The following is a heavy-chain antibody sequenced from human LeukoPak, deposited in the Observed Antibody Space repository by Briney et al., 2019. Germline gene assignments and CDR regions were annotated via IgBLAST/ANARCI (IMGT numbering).Heavy chain of an antibody. J-gene: IGHJ4*02. V-gene: IGHV3-15*01. D-gene: IGHD3-16*02. Sequence: GGSLRLSCAASGFTFTSAWMSWVRQSPGKGLEWVGRIKSKADGETIDYAAPVKGRFTISRDDSTKTLYLLMNSLETDDTAVYFCITDIPGGGYPLDFLGQGTLVTVSS. CDR2: IKSKADGETI. CDR1: GFTFTSAW. CDR3: ITDIPGGGYPLDF.